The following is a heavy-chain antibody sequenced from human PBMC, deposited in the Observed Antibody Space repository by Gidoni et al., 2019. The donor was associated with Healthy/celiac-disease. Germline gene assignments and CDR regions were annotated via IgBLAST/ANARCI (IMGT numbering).Heavy chain of an antibody. V-gene: IGHV3-23*01. D-gene: IGHD5-12*01. CDR1: GFTFSSYA. CDR2: MSGSGGST. CDR3: AISRDGYNMADY. J-gene: IGHJ4*02. Sequence: EVQLLESGGGLVQPGGSLRLSCAASGFTFSSYAMSWVRQAPGKGLEWVSAMSGSGGSTYYADSVKGRFTISRDNSKNTLYLQMNSLRAEDTAVYYCAISRDGYNMADYWGQGTLVTVSS.